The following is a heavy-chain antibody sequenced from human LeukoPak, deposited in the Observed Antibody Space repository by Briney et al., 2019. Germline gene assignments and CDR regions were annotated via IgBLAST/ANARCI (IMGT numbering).Heavy chain of an antibody. D-gene: IGHD3-22*01. CDR1: GGSFSGYY. V-gene: IGHV4-34*01. Sequence: PSETLSLTCAVCGGSFSGYYWSWIRQPPGKGLEWIGEINHSGSTNYNPSLTSRLTISVDTSKNQFSLKLSSVTAADTAVYYCARGDTAMVYDSSGYYGMDVWGQGTTVTVSS. J-gene: IGHJ6*02. CDR3: ARGDTAMVYDSSGYYGMDV. CDR2: INHSGST.